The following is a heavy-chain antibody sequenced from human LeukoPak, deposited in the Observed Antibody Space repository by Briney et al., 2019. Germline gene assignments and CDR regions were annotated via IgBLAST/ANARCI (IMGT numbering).Heavy chain of an antibody. Sequence: KPGGSLRLSCAASGFSFSDYYMSWIRQAPEKGLEWVSYMSNSSSTIYYADSVKGRFTISRDNTKNSLYLQMNSLRAEDTAVYYCASVLWFGGIFFDYWGQGALVTVSS. J-gene: IGHJ4*02. D-gene: IGHD3-10*01. CDR1: GFSFSDYY. CDR2: MSNSSSTI. CDR3: ASVLWFGGIFFDY. V-gene: IGHV3-11*01.